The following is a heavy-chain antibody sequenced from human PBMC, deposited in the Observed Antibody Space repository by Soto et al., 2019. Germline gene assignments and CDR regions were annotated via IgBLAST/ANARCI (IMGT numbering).Heavy chain of an antibody. Sequence: ASVKVSCKASGYTFTSYDINWVRQATGQGLEWMGWMNPNSGNTGYAQKFQGRVTMTRNTSISTAYMELSSLRSEDTAVYYCARGLGCTNSVCYTGYYYYYYMDVWGKGTTVTVSS. CDR3: ARGLGCTNSVCYTGYYYYYYMDV. CDR2: MNPNSGNT. D-gene: IGHD2-8*01. CDR1: GYTFTSYD. J-gene: IGHJ6*03. V-gene: IGHV1-8*01.